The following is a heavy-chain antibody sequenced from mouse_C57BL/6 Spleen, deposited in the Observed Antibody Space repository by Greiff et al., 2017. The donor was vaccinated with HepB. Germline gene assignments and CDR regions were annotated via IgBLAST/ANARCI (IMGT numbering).Heavy chain of an antibody. Sequence: VQLQQSGAELARPGASVKLSCKASGYTFTSYGISWVKQRTGQGLEWIGEIYPRSGNTYYNEKFKGKATLTADKSSSTAYMELRSLTSEDSAVYFCARYGSNSKGWFAYWGQGTLVTVSA. CDR1: GYTFTSYG. J-gene: IGHJ3*01. D-gene: IGHD2-5*01. CDR2: IYPRSGNT. CDR3: ARYGSNSKGWFAY. V-gene: IGHV1-81*01.